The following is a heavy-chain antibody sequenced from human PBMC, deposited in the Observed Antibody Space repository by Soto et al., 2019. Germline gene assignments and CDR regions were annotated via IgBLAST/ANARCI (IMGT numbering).Heavy chain of an antibody. CDR1: GFTFSIFS. CDR3: ARDVSSITAA. J-gene: IGHJ5*02. V-gene: IGHV3-30-3*01. D-gene: IGHD6-13*01. Sequence: GGSLRLSCAASGFTFSIFSMHWVRQAPGKGLEWVAVFSYDGSNKYYADSVKGRFTISRDNSKNTLYLQMNSLRAEDTAMYYCARDVSSITAAWGQGTLVTVSS. CDR2: FSYDGSNK.